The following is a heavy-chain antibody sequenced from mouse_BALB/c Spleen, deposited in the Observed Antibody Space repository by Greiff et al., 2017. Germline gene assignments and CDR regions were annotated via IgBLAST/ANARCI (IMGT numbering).Heavy chain of an antibody. CDR1: GFTFSSFG. V-gene: IGHV5-17*02. J-gene: IGHJ2*01. Sequence: EVKLVESGGGLVKPGGSRKLSCAASGFTFSSFGMHWVRQAPEKGLEWVAYISSGSSTIYYADTVKGRFTISRDNPKNTLFLQMTSLRSEDTAMYYCATIYYYGSSSFDYWGQGTTLTVSS. D-gene: IGHD1-1*01. CDR3: ATIYYYGSSSFDY. CDR2: ISSGSSTI.